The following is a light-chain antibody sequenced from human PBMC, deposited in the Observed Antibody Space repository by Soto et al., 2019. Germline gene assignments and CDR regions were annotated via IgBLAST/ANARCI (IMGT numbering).Light chain of an antibody. CDR3: QVWDSSSDLVV. V-gene: IGLV3-21*02. CDR2: DDS. J-gene: IGLJ2*01. Sequence: SYELTQPPSVSVAPGQTARITCGGNNIGSKSGHWYQQKPGQAPVLVVYDDSDRPSGIPERFSGSNSGNTATLTISRVEAGDEADYYCQVWDSSSDLVVFGGGTKVTVL. CDR1: NIGSKS.